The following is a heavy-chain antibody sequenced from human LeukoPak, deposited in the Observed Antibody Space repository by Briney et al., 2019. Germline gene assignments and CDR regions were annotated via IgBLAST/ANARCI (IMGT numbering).Heavy chain of an antibody. CDR1: GGSISSYY. D-gene: IGHD3-10*01. CDR2: IYYSGST. V-gene: IGHV4-59*08. Sequence: SETLSLTCTVSGGSISSYYWSWIRQPPGKGLEWIGYIYYSGSTNYNPSLKSRVTISVDTSKNQFSLKLSSVTAADTAVYYCARLNGARGVAGHADYWGQGTLVTVSS. CDR3: ARLNGARGVAGHADY. J-gene: IGHJ4*02.